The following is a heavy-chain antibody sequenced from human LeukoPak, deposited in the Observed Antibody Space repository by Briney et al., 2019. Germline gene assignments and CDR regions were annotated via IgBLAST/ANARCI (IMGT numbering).Heavy chain of an antibody. CDR3: ATGVPIAVAGIEVRGAFDI. Sequence: SETLSLTCAVYGGSFSGYYWGWIRQPPGKGLEWIGSIYYSGSTYYNPSLKSRVTISVDTSKNQFSLKLSSVTAADTAVYYCATGVPIAVAGIEVRGAFDIWGQGTMVTVSS. J-gene: IGHJ3*02. CDR1: GGSFSGYY. D-gene: IGHD6-19*01. V-gene: IGHV4-34*01. CDR2: IYYSGST.